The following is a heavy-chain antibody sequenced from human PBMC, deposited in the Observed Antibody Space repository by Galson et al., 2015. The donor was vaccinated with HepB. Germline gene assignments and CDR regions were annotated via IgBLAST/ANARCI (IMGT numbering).Heavy chain of an antibody. CDR1: GFSLSTSGMC. J-gene: IGHJ6*02. Sequence: PALVKPTQTLTLTCTFSGFSLSTSGMCVSWIRQPPGKALEWLARIDWDDDKYYSTSLKTRLTISKDTSKNQVVLTMTNMDPVDTATYYCARIGMVRSSYYYYGMDVWGQGTTVTVSS. CDR2: IDWDDDK. V-gene: IGHV2-70*11. D-gene: IGHD3-10*01. CDR3: ARIGMVRSSYYYYGMDV.